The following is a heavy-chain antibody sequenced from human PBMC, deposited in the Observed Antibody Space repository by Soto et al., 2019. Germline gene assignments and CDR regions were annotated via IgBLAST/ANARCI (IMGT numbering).Heavy chain of an antibody. D-gene: IGHD2-15*01. CDR3: ARLSCSGGSCYFYYYYYMDV. J-gene: IGHJ6*03. V-gene: IGHV1-18*01. CDR2: ISAYNGNT. Sequence: ASVKVSCKASGYTFTSYGISWVRQAPGQGLEWMGWISAYNGNTNYAQKLQGRVTMTTDTSTSTAYMELRSLRSDDTAVYYCARLSCSGGSCYFYYYYYMDVWGKGTTVTVSS. CDR1: GYTFTSYG.